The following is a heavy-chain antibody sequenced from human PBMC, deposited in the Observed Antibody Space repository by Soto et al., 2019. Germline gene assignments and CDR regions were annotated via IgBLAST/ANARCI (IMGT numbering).Heavy chain of an antibody. CDR2: IIPIFGTA. D-gene: IGHD6-19*01. CDR1: GGTFSSYA. J-gene: IGHJ4*02. CDR3: ARGAVGQWLVHGDFDY. Sequence: GASVKVSCKASGGTFSSYAISWVRQAPGQGLEWMGGIIPIFGTANYAQKFQGRVTITADESTSTAYMELSSLRSEDTAVYYCARGAVGQWLVHGDFDYWGQGTLVTVSS. V-gene: IGHV1-69*13.